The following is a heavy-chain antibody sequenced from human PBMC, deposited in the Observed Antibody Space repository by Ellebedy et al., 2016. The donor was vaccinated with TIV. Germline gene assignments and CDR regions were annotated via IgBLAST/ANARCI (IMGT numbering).Heavy chain of an antibody. J-gene: IGHJ4*02. CDR2: INQDGSAK. Sequence: GESLKISCAASGFTFSRNWMSWVRQAPGKGLEWVADINQDGSAKYYVDSVKGRFTISRDNAKNSLYLQMNSLRVEDTAIYYCARYAVGSYYFDYWGQGTLVTVSS. CDR3: ARYAVGSYYFDY. V-gene: IGHV3-7*04. D-gene: IGHD2-2*01. CDR1: GFTFSRNW.